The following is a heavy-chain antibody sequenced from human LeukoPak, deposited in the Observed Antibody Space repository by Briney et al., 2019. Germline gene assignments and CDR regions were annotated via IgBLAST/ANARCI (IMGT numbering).Heavy chain of an antibody. CDR1: GGTFTSYA. D-gene: IGHD3-10*01. Sequence: ASVKVSCKASGGTFTSYAFIWVRQAPGQGLEWMGGIIPIFDTTNYAQKFQGRVTITADDSTSTVYMDLSSLRSGDTAVYYRAKADVTLIRGGGYYYGLDVWGKGTTVTVSS. CDR2: IIPIFDTT. J-gene: IGHJ6*04. V-gene: IGHV1-69*13. CDR3: AKADVTLIRGGGYYYGLDV.